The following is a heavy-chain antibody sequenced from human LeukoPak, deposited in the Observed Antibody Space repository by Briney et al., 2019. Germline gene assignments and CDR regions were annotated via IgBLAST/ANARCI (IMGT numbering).Heavy chain of an antibody. J-gene: IGHJ2*01. V-gene: IGHV3-23*01. Sequence: PGGSLRLSCAASGFIFSSYAMTWVRQAPGKGLEWVSSISGSGDYTNYAGSVKGRFTISRDNSKNMVYLQMNSLKAEDTAVYYCAKDRGEKYNVLTGYYPQYFFDLWGRGTLVTVSS. CDR1: GFIFSSYA. CDR3: AKDRGEKYNVLTGYYPQYFFDL. CDR2: ISGSGDYT. D-gene: IGHD3-9*01.